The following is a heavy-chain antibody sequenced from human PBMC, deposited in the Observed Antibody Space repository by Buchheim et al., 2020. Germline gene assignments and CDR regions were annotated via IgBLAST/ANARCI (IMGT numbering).Heavy chain of an antibody. D-gene: IGHD3-22*01. J-gene: IGHJ5*02. CDR2: IKEDGKEK. V-gene: IGHV3-7*01. Sequence: EVQLVESGGGLVQPGGSLRLSCAASGFTFGRYWMSWVRQAPGKGLEWVANIKEDGKEKHYADSVKGRFTISRDNARDSMYLQMSSLGAEDTAVYYCARLTYYNDASGQNRFDPWGQGTL. CDR3: ARLTYYNDASGQNRFDP. CDR1: GFTFGRYW.